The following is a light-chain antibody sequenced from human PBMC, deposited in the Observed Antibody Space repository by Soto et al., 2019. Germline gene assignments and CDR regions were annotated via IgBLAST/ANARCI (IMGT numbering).Light chain of an antibody. Sequence: QSVLTQPASVSDSPGQSITISCTGTSSDVGGSNFVSWYQQHPGKPPKLIIYDVANRPSGVSNRFSGSKSGSTASLIISRLQTEDEAEYYCVSYTSSTTYVFGTGTMVTVL. CDR3: VSYTSSTTYV. J-gene: IGLJ1*01. V-gene: IGLV2-14*03. CDR1: SSDVGGSNF. CDR2: DVA.